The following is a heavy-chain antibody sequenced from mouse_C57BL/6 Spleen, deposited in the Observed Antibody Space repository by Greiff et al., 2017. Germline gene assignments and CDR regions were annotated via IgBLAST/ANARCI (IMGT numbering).Heavy chain of an antibody. V-gene: IGHV14-4*01. CDR2: IDPENGDT. J-gene: IGHJ3*01. Sequence: VQLKVSGAELVRPGASVKLSCTASGFNIKDDYMHWVKQRPEQGLEWIGWIDPENGDTEYASKFQGKATITADTSSNTAYLQLSSLTSEDTAVYYCTTGMAVAPFAYWGQGTLVTVSA. D-gene: IGHD1-1*02. CDR1: GFNIKDDY. CDR3: TTGMAVAPFAY.